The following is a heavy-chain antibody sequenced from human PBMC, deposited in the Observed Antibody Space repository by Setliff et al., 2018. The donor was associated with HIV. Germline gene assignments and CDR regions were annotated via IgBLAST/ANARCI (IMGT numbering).Heavy chain of an antibody. D-gene: IGHD2-15*01. CDR3: AADRIVLGDY. CDR2: ISGSGDST. Sequence: QPGGSLRLSCAASGFTFNYHAMTWVRQAPGKGLEWVSGISGSGDSTFYAHSVKGRFTISRDNSRDTLYLQMNSLRVEDTAVYYCAADRIVLGDYWGQGTLVTVSS. CDR1: GFTFNYHA. J-gene: IGHJ4*02. V-gene: IGHV3-23*01.